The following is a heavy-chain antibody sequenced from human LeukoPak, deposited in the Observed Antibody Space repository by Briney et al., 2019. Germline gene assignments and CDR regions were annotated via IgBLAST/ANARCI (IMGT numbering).Heavy chain of an antibody. D-gene: IGHD2-21*02. CDR1: GGSISSGGYY. Sequence: SETLSLTCTVSGGSISSGGYYWSWIRQHPGKGLEWIGYIYYSGSTYYNPSHKSRVTISVDTSKNQFSLKLSSVTAADTAVYYCARLNLLAYCGGDCYSPPYYFDYWGQGTLVTVSS. V-gene: IGHV4-31*03. CDR3: ARLNLLAYCGGDCYSPPYYFDY. CDR2: IYYSGST. J-gene: IGHJ4*02.